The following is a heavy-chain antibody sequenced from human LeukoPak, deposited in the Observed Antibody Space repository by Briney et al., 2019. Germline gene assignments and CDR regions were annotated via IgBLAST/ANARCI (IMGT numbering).Heavy chain of an antibody. Sequence: ASVKVSCKASGYTFTSYGISWVRQAPGQGLEWMRWISAYNGNTNYAQKLQGRVTMTTDTSTSTAYMELRSLRSDDTAVYYCARVSSRSWYGDYFDYWGLGTLVTVSS. CDR2: ISAYNGNT. V-gene: IGHV1-18*01. J-gene: IGHJ4*02. D-gene: IGHD6-13*01. CDR1: GYTFTSYG. CDR3: ARVSSRSWYGDYFDY.